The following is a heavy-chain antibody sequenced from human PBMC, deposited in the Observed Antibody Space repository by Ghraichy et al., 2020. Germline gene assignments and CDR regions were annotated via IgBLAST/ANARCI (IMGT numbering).Heavy chain of an antibody. D-gene: IGHD3-22*01. CDR1: GFTFSSYA. CDR2: ISYDGSNK. V-gene: IGHV3-30*04. Sequence: LSLTCAASGFTFSSYAMHWVRQARGKGLEWVAVISYDGSNKYYADSVKGRFTISRDNSKNTLYLQMNSLRAEDTAVYYCARPSMIVVVIRPDFDYWGQGTLVTVSS. CDR3: ARPSMIVVVIRPDFDY. J-gene: IGHJ4*02.